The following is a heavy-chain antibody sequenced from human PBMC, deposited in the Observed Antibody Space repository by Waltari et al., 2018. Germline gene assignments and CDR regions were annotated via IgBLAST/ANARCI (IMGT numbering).Heavy chain of an antibody. CDR1: GVSFRDYY. J-gene: IGHJ1*01. V-gene: IGHV4-34*02. Sequence: QVQLQQWGAGLLRPSETLSLTCAVYGVSFRDYYWTWIRPSPGKGLEWIGENNLGEISDDNPSRESRVTILLDKSKNQFSLHLDSVTAADTAVYYGVTGPRDKWVGRYSGEFFHHWGPGTLVTVSS. D-gene: IGHD3-9*01. CDR2: NNLGEIS. CDR3: VTGPRDKWVGRYSGEFFHH.